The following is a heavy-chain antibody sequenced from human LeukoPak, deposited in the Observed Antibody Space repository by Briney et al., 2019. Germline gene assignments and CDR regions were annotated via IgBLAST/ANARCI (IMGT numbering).Heavy chain of an antibody. CDR1: SGSISSYY. D-gene: IGHD6-19*01. J-gene: IGHJ4*02. CDR2: IYYSGST. Sequence: SETLTLTCTVSSGSISSYYWSWIRQPPGKGLEWIGYIYYSGSTNYNPSLKSRVSISVDTSKNQFSLKLSSVTAADTAVYYCARFRYSSGWYLDYWGQGTLVTVSS. V-gene: IGHV4-59*01. CDR3: ARFRYSSGWYLDY.